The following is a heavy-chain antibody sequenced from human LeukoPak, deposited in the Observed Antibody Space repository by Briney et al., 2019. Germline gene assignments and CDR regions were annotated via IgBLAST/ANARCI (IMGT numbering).Heavy chain of an antibody. CDR1: GFTISSYG. Sequence: PGRSLRLSCAASGFTISSYGMHCGRQAPGKGLEWVAVISYDGSNKYYADSVKGRFTISRDNSKNTLYLQMNSLRAEDTAVYYCAKDTIDYWGQGTLVTVSS. CDR3: AKDTIDY. CDR2: ISYDGSNK. V-gene: IGHV3-30*18. J-gene: IGHJ4*02.